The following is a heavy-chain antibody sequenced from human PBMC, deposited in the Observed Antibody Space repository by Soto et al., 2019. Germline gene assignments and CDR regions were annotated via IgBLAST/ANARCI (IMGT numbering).Heavy chain of an antibody. D-gene: IGHD2-2*01. J-gene: IGHJ5*02. CDR2: TNHRGST. CDR1: GGSFSGYY. Sequence: PSETLSLTCAVSGGSFSGYYWTWIRQSPEKGPEWIGATNHRGSTNYNPSLESRVSISVDTSKNQFSLRLSSVTAADTAVYYCARDTFWSSTSCRIGIWFDPWGQGTLVTVSS. CDR3: ARDTFWSSTSCRIGIWFDP. V-gene: IGHV4-34*01.